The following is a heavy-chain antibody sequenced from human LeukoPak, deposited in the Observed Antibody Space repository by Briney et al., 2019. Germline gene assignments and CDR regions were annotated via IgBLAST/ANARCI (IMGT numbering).Heavy chain of an antibody. CDR2: ISSSSSYI. J-gene: IGHJ4*02. Sequence: PGGSLRLSCAASGFTFSSYSVNWVRQAPGKGLEWVSSISSSSSYIYYADSVKGRFTISRDNAKNSLYLQMNSLRAEDTAVYYCARARDIVATPYYFDYWGQGTLVTVSS. V-gene: IGHV3-21*01. CDR1: GFTFSSYS. D-gene: IGHD5-12*01. CDR3: ARARDIVATPYYFDY.